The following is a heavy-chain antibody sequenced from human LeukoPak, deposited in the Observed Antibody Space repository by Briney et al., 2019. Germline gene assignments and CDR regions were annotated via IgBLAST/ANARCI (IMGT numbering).Heavy chain of an antibody. D-gene: IGHD3-9*01. Sequence: GRSLRLSCAASGFTFSDYAMHWVRQAPGKGLEWVADISYDGRNKYYADSVKDRLTISRDNSKSTLYLQMNSLRAEDTATYYCARSPYYDILAGFYYYFDYWGQGTLVTVSS. V-gene: IGHV3-30*04. CDR3: ARSPYYDILAGFYYYFDY. CDR2: ISYDGRNK. J-gene: IGHJ4*02. CDR1: GFTFSDYA.